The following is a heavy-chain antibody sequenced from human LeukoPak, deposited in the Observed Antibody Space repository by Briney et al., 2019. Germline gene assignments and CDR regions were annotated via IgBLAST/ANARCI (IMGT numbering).Heavy chain of an antibody. J-gene: IGHJ4*02. Sequence: SETLSLTCAVYGGSFSGYYWSWIRQPPGKGVEWIGEMNHSGSTNYNPSLKRRVTISVDTSKNQFSLKLSSVTAADTAVYYCASLSGSYSSIDYWGQGTLVTVSS. V-gene: IGHV4-34*01. CDR1: GGSFSGYY. D-gene: IGHD1-26*01. CDR2: MNHSGST. CDR3: ASLSGSYSSIDY.